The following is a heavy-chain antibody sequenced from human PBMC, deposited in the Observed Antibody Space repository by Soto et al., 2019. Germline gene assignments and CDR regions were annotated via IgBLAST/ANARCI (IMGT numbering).Heavy chain of an antibody. Sequence: LSLTCAVSGGSISSGGYSWSWIRQPPGKGLEWIGYIYHSGSTYYNPSLKSRVTISVDRSKNQFSLKLSSVTAADTAVYYCARDVVSYDFWSWWFDPWGQGTLVTVSS. CDR3: ARDVVSYDFWSWWFDP. V-gene: IGHV4-30-2*01. CDR1: GGSISSGGYS. J-gene: IGHJ5*02. CDR2: IYHSGST. D-gene: IGHD3-3*01.